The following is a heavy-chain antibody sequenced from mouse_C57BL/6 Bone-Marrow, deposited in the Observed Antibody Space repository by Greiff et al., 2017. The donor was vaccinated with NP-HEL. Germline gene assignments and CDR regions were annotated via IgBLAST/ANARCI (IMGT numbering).Heavy chain of an antibody. CDR3: ARGPLSYRYYAMDY. J-gene: IGHJ4*01. CDR1: GYTFTSYW. CDR2: IDPSDSYT. Sequence: QVQLQQPGAELVRPGPSVKLSCKASGYTFTSYWMHWVKQRPGQGLEWIGVIDPSDSYTNYNQKFKGKATLTVDTSSSTAYMQLSSLTSEDSAVYYCARGPLSYRYYAMDYWGQGTSVTVSS. V-gene: IGHV1-59*01. D-gene: IGHD1-1*01.